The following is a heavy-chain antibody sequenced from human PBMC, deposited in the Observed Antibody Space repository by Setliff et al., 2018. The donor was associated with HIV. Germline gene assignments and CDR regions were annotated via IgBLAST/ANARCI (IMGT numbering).Heavy chain of an antibody. D-gene: IGHD4-4*01. CDR2: FYYSWNT. Sequence: KTSETLSLTCTVSGASIGRRSDCWGWIRQPPGKGLEWIGSFYYSWNTYYNPSLKSRVTISVDTSKNQFSLKLSSVTAADTAVYYCARGGRSTVATWAWFDPWGQGTLVTVSS. V-gene: IGHV4-39*01. J-gene: IGHJ5*02. CDR3: ARGGRSTVATWAWFDP. CDR1: GASIGRRSDC.